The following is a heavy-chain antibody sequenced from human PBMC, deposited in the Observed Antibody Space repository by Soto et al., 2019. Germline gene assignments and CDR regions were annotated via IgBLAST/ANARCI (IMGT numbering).Heavy chain of an antibody. J-gene: IGHJ6*02. CDR2: ISPYNDYT. D-gene: IGHD3-16*01. Sequence: QVQLVQSAAEVKKPGASVRVSCKASGYTFIRYGIAWVRQAPGQGLEWMGWISPYNDYTIYAQKLQGRVTMTADTSTRTVYIELSGLKSDDTAVYSCARGGYYDNTWGKLSHYGLDVWGQGTSVTVSS. V-gene: IGHV1-18*01. CDR1: GYTFIRYG. CDR3: ARGGYYDNTWGKLSHYGLDV.